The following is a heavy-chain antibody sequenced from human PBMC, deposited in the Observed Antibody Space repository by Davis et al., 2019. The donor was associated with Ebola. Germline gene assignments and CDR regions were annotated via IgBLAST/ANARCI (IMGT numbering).Heavy chain of an antibody. CDR2: TYYRSKWYN. V-gene: IGHV6-1*01. CDR1: GDSVSSHSAA. CDR3: ARAVWAAAGNNWFDP. Sequence: SQTLSLTCAISGDSVSSHSAAWNWIRQSPSRGLEWLGRTYYRSKWYNDYAVSVKSRITINPDTSKNQFSLQLNSVTPEDTAVYYCARAVWAAAGNNWFDPWSQGTLVTVSS. J-gene: IGHJ5*02. D-gene: IGHD6-13*01.